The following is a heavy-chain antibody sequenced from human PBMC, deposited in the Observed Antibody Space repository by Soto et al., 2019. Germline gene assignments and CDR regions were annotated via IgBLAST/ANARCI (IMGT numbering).Heavy chain of an antibody. D-gene: IGHD3-3*01. Sequence: ASVKVSCKASGYTFTSYGISWVRQAPGQGLEWMGWISAYNGNTNYAQKLQGRVTMTTDTSTSTAYMELRSLRSDDTAVYYCARDLKTYYDFWSGYRTRTTYGMDVRGQGTTVTVSS. J-gene: IGHJ6*02. CDR2: ISAYNGNT. CDR1: GYTFTSYG. V-gene: IGHV1-18*04. CDR3: ARDLKTYYDFWSGYRTRTTYGMDV.